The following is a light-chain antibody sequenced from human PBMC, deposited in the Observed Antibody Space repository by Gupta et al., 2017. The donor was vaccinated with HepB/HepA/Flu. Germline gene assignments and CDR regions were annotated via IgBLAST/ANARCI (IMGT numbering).Light chain of an antibody. CDR1: QNINNC. V-gene: IGKV1-39*01. Sequence: DSQMTQSPSSLSASVGDRVTITCRASQNINNCLNWYQQKPGKAPKAPILAASSLQNGVPSRFTGSGSGTDFTLTINNLQPEDFASYYCQQSYSSPPFTFGGGTKVEIK. CDR3: QQSYSSPPFT. CDR2: AAS. J-gene: IGKJ4*01.